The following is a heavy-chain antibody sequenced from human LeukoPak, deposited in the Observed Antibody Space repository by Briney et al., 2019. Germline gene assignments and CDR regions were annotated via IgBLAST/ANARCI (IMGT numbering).Heavy chain of an antibody. D-gene: IGHD3-22*01. CDR2: INPSGGST. CDR3: ARGPRVVYYDSSGYYYGPFDY. Sequence: ASVNVSCKASGYTFTSYYMHWVRQAPGQGLEGMGIINPSGGSTSYAQKFQGRVTMTSDTSTSTVYMELSSLRSEDTAVYYCARGPRVVYYDSSGYYYGPFDYWGQGTLVTVSS. CDR1: GYTFTSYY. J-gene: IGHJ4*02. V-gene: IGHV1-46*01.